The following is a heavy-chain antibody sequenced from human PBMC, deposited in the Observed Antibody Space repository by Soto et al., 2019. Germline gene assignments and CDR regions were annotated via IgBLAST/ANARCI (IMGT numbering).Heavy chain of an antibody. Sequence: QVQLQESGPRLVKPSGSLSLTCGVSGGTVASSHWWSWVRQSPGGGLDWIGNVYHTGDTNFNPSLQSRVTISVDKSNKQFSLRLNSLTAADTAVYFCAREIVTAGGNNYFDPWGPGTLVTVSS. CDR1: GGTVASSHW. V-gene: IGHV4-4*02. CDR3: AREIVTAGGNNYFDP. J-gene: IGHJ5*02. CDR2: VYHTGDT. D-gene: IGHD2-21*02.